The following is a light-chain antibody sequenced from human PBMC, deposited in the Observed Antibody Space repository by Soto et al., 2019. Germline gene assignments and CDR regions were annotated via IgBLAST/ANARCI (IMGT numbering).Light chain of an antibody. CDR1: QAISSY. CDR3: QQYNSYST. J-gene: IGKJ1*01. Sequence: DIHLTQAPSFLSASAGDRVSITCRASQAISSYLAWYQQKPGRAPKLLIYAASTLQSGVPSRFSGSGSGTEFTLTISSLQPDDFATYYCQQYNSYSTFGQGTKVDIK. CDR2: AAS. V-gene: IGKV1-9*01.